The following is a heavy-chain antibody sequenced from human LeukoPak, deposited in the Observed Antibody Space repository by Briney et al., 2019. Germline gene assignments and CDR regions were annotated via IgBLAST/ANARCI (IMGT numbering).Heavy chain of an antibody. CDR2: IIWDGYTT. D-gene: IGHD6-6*01. V-gene: IGHV3-43*01. Sequence: GSLRLSCAASGFTFDDYSMHWVRQAPGRGLEGVSLIIWDGYTTYYADSVKGRFTISRDNTKKSLYLQMNSLRTEDSALYYCAKVHGGYSSSADINFDYWGQGTPVTVSS. CDR1: GFTFDDYS. J-gene: IGHJ4*02. CDR3: AKVHGGYSSSADINFDY.